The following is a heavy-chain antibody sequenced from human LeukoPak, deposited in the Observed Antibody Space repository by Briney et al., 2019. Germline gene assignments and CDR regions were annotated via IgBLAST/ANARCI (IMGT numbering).Heavy chain of an antibody. CDR2: IYSGGGT. J-gene: IGHJ4*02. D-gene: IGHD2-2*01. CDR3: ARGWVVVPAAFDY. V-gene: IGHV3-66*02. CDR1: GFTVSSNY. Sequence: GGSLRLSCAASGFTVSSNYMTWVRQAPGKGLEWVSVIYSGGGTYYADSVKGRFTISRDNSKNTLYLQMNSLRAEDTAVYYCARGWVVVPAAFDYWGQGTLVTVSS.